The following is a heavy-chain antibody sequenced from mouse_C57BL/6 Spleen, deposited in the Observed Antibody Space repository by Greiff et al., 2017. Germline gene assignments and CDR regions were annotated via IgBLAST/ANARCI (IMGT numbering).Heavy chain of an antibody. CDR3: ARLGDYSNFYAMDY. V-gene: IGHV1-64*01. D-gene: IGHD2-5*01. Sequence: QVQLKQSGAELVKPGASVKLSCKASGYTFTSYWMHWVKQRPGQGLEWIGMIHPNSGSTNYNEKFESKATLTVDKSSSTAYMQLSSLTSEDSAVYYCARLGDYSNFYAMDYWGQGTSVTVSS. CDR2: IHPNSGST. CDR1: GYTFTSYW. J-gene: IGHJ4*01.